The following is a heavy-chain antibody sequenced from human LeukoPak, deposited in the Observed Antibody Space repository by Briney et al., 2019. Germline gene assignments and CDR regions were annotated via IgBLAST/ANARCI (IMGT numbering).Heavy chain of an antibody. CDR3: ARTGCSGGSCYSNWFDP. V-gene: IGHV3-23*01. CDR2: ISGNGGRT. Sequence: PGGSLRLSCAASGFTFSNYVMSWVRQAPGKGLEWISVISGNGGRTYYADSVKGRFTISRDNSKNTLRLQMDNLRAEDTAVYYCARTGCSGGSCYSNWFDPWGQGTLVTVSS. D-gene: IGHD2-15*01. J-gene: IGHJ5*02. CDR1: GFTFSNYV.